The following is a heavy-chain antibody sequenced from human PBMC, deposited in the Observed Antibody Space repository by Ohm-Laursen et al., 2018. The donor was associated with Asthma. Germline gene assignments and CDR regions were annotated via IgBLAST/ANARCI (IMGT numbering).Heavy chain of an antibody. CDR1: GFTFSSYN. J-gene: IGHJ4*02. Sequence: SLRLSCSASGFTFSSYNMNWVRQAPGKGLEWISYISSSSDTVYYADSVKGRFTVSRDNAKNSLYLQMTSLRDEDTAVYYCASPDSSRWSFTLDYWGQGSLVTVSS. CDR3: ASPDSSRWSFTLDY. CDR2: ISSSSDTV. V-gene: IGHV3-48*02. D-gene: IGHD6-13*01.